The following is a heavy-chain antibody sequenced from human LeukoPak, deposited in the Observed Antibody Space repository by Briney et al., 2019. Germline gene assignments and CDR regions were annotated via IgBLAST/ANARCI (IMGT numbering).Heavy chain of an antibody. D-gene: IGHD5-18*01. Sequence: PSQTLSLTCAVSGGSISSGGYSWSWIRQPPGKGLEWIGYIYHSGSTYYNPSLKSRVTISVDRSKNQFSLKLSSVTAADTAVYYCARGRGYSYGAVDYWGQGTPVTVSS. CDR1: GGSISSGGYS. J-gene: IGHJ4*02. CDR3: ARGRGYSYGAVDY. CDR2: IYHSGST. V-gene: IGHV4-30-2*01.